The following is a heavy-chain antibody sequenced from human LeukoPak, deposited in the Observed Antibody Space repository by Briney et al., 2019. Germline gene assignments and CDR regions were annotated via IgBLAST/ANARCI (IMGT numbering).Heavy chain of an antibody. CDR1: GFTSDDYG. Sequence: GGSLRLSGAASGFTSDDYGMSWVRQAPGKGLEWVSGINWNGGSTGYADSVKGRFTISRDNAKNSLYLQMNSLRAEDTAVYYCAKWFPTELPQAFDIWGQGTMVTVSS. D-gene: IGHD1-26*01. CDR3: AKWFPTELPQAFDI. J-gene: IGHJ3*02. CDR2: INWNGGST. V-gene: IGHV3-20*04.